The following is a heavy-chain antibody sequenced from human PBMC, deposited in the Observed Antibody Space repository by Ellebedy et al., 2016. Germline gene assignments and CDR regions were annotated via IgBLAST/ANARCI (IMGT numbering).Heavy chain of an antibody. CDR3: ARGTCSGGSCYHQAWGGSMDV. CDR1: GYTFTGYY. D-gene: IGHD2-15*01. Sequence: ASVKVSCKASGYTFTGYYMHWVRQAPGQGLEWMGWINPNSGGTNYAQKFQGWVTMTRDTSISTAYMELSRLRSDDTAVYYCARGTCSGGSCYHQAWGGSMDVWGQGTTVTVSS. V-gene: IGHV1-2*04. CDR2: INPNSGGT. J-gene: IGHJ6*02.